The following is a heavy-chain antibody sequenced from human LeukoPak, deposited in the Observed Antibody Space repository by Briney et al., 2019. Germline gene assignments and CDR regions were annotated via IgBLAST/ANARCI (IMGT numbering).Heavy chain of an antibody. V-gene: IGHV1-46*01. CDR1: GYTFTSYN. CDR2: INPSDSST. Sequence: ASVKASCKASGYTFTSYNMHWVRQAPGQGLEWMGIINPSDSSTTYAQNFRGRVTMTRDTSTSTLYMELSSLRSEDTAVYYCARSLGWLPAGHWGQGTLVTVSS. D-gene: IGHD6-19*01. J-gene: IGHJ4*02. CDR3: ARSLGWLPAGH.